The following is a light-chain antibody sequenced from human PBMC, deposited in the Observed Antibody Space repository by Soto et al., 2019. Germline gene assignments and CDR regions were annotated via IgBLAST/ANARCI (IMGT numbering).Light chain of an antibody. V-gene: IGKV3D-15*01. J-gene: IGKJ5*01. Sequence: EIVMTQSPATLSVSPGERATLSCRASQSVSSNVAWYQQKPGQAPRLLIYGASTRAAGIPDRFSGSGSGTDFTLTIPRLEPEDSAVYFCQQYTGPPTTSGQGTRLEIK. CDR3: QQYTGPPTT. CDR1: QSVSSN. CDR2: GAS.